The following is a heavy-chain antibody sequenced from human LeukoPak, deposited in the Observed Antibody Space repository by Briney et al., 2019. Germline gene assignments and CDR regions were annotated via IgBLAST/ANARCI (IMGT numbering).Heavy chain of an antibody. D-gene: IGHD4-17*01. CDR3: ATRTVKDFSDY. J-gene: IGHJ4*02. CDR1: GGSISSGYY. CDR2: IYHSGST. Sequence: PSETLSLTCTVSGGSISSGYYWGWIRQPPGKGLEWIGSIYHSGSTYYNPSLKSRVTISVDTSKNQFSLKLSSVTAADTAVYYCATRTVKDFSDYWGQGTLVTVSS. V-gene: IGHV4-38-2*02.